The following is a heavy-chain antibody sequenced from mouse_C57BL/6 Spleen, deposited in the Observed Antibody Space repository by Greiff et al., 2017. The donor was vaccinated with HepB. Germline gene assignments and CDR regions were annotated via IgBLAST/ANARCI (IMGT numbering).Heavy chain of an antibody. V-gene: IGHV1-82*01. D-gene: IGHD2-5*01. J-gene: IGHJ2*01. Sequence: VQLQQSGPELVKPGASVKISCKASGYAFSSSWMNWVKQRTGKGLEWIGRIYPGDGDTNYNGKFKGKATLTADKSSSTAYMQLSSLTSEDSAVYFCGYSNYDYFDYWGQGTTLTVSS. CDR1: GYAFSSSW. CDR3: GYSNYDYFDY. CDR2: IYPGDGDT.